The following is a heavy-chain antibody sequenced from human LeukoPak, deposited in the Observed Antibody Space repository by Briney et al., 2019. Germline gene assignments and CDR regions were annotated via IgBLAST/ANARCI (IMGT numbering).Heavy chain of an antibody. CDR2: INPNSGGT. CDR3: ACAGYYDSSGYYPNLMDV. D-gene: IGHD3-22*01. J-gene: IGHJ6*02. CDR1: GYTFTGYY. Sequence: ASVTVSCKASGYTFTGYYMHWVRQAPGQGLEWMGWINPNSGGTNYAQKFQGWVTMTRDTSISTAYMELSRLRSDDTAVYYCACAGYYDSSGYYPNLMDVWGQGTTVTVSS. V-gene: IGHV1-2*04.